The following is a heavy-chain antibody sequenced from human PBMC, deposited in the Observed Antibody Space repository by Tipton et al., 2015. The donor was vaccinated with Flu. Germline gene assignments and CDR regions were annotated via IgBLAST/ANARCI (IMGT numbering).Heavy chain of an antibody. V-gene: IGHV3-23*01. Sequence: SLRLSCAASGFSFSTYAMTWVRQAPGRGLEWISTVRGDGDSTYYADSVKGRFTISRDYSMDTVHLQMNSLNIEDTAIYYCVRERRGMVTVGALFSYFGMDVWGQGTTVIVSS. CDR1: GFSFSTYA. J-gene: IGHJ6*02. D-gene: IGHD5-18*01. CDR2: VRGDGDST. CDR3: VRERRGMVTVGALFSYFGMDV.